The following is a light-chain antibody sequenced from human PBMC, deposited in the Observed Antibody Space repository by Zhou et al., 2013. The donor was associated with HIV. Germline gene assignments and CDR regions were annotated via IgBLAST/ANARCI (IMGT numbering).Light chain of an antibody. CDR3: QQANRFPQT. V-gene: IGKV1-12*01. CDR1: QSIRSW. Sequence: DIQLTQSPSTLSASVGDTVTITCRASQSIRSWLAWYQQKPGKAPKLLIYGASSLQSGVPSRFSGSGFGTDFTLTINRLHPEDFATYYCQQANRFPQTFGQGTKVEIK. CDR2: GAS. J-gene: IGKJ2*01.